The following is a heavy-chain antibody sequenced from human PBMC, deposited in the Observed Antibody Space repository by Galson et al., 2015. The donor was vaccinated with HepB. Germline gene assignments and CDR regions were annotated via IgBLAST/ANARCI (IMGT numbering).Heavy chain of an antibody. CDR1: GFTFSSYA. CDR3: AKDKLGYCSGGSCYRGVGAFDI. CDR2: ISGSGGST. Sequence: SLRLSCAASGFTFSSYAMSWVRQAPGKGLEWVSAISGSGGSTYYADSVKGRFTISRDNSKNTLYLQMNSLRAEDTAVYYCAKDKLGYCSGGSCYRGVGAFDIWGQGTMVTVSS. J-gene: IGHJ3*02. D-gene: IGHD2-15*01. V-gene: IGHV3-23*01.